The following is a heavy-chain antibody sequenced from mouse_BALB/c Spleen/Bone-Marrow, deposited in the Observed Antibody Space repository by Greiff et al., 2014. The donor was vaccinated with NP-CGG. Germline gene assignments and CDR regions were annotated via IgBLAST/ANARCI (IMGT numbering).Heavy chain of an antibody. Sequence: ESGPGLVKPSQSLSLTCTVTGYSITSDYAWNWIRQFPGNKLEWMGYIGYSGSTSYNPSLKSRISITRDTSKNQFFLQLNSVTTEDTATYYCARGRDYFDYWGQGTTLTVSS. CDR2: IGYSGST. V-gene: IGHV3-2*02. J-gene: IGHJ2*01. CDR1: GYSITSDYA. CDR3: ARGRDYFDY.